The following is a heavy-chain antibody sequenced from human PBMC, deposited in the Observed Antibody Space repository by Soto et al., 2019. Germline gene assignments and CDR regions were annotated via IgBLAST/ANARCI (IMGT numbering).Heavy chain of an antibody. V-gene: IGHV3-7*01. CDR3: ARDPYCGNNSCYYNY. Sequence: GGSLRLSCVASGFTFTDYWMSWVRQAPGKGLEWVANIKQDGSQEYYVDSVKGRFTISRDNAKNSLYLQMNNLKAEDTAVYYCARDPYCGNNSCYYNYWGQGTLVTVSS. J-gene: IGHJ4*02. D-gene: IGHD2-21*01. CDR2: IKQDGSQE. CDR1: GFTFTDYW.